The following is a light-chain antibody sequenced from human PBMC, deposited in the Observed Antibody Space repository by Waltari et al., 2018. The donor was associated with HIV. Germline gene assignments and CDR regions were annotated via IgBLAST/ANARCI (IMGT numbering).Light chain of an antibody. J-gene: IGLJ2*01. Sequence: YEVSQSPAVSVSAGQRVTISCFGERVAEKIPSWYQQKPGQSPLLIIDERNMRPSRISDRFSASKSGDTVTLTVSGTQPVDEADYFCQVWDNDIVIFGGGTRLTVL. CDR1: RVAEKI. CDR3: QVWDNDIVI. V-gene: IGLV3-1*01. CDR2: ERN.